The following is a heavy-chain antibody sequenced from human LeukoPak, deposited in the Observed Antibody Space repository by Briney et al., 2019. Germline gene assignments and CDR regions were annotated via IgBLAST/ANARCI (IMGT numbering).Heavy chain of an antibody. CDR2: ISGSGGST. CDR3: AKVSGGYFDY. D-gene: IGHD3-16*01. J-gene: IGHJ4*02. Sequence: GGSLRLSCAASGFTFSSYAMSWVRQAPGKRLEWVPAISGSGGSTYYADSVKGRFTISRDNSKNTLYLQMNSLRAEDTAVYYCAKVSGGYFDYWGQGTLVTVSS. V-gene: IGHV3-23*01. CDR1: GFTFSSYA.